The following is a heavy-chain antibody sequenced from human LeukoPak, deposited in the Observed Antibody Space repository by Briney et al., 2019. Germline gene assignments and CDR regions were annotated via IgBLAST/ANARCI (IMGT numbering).Heavy chain of an antibody. D-gene: IGHD6-19*01. CDR1: GFTFDDYA. V-gene: IGHV3-9*03. Sequence: GGSLRLSCAASGFTFDDYAMHWVRQTPGKGLEWVSGISRNSGSIGYADSVKGRFTISRDNAKNSLYLQINSLRADDMALYYCAHSGGQGAFDIWGQGTMVTVSS. CDR2: ISRNSGSI. J-gene: IGHJ3*02. CDR3: AHSGGQGAFDI.